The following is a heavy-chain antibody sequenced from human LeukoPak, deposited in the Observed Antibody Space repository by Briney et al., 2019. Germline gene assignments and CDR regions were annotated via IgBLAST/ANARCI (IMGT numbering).Heavy chain of an antibody. D-gene: IGHD4-17*01. V-gene: IGHV4-59*08. CDR3: ASGLRPWVYFDY. CDR2: IYYSGST. Sequence: SETLSLTCTVSGGSISSYYWSWIRQPPGKGLEWIGYIYYSGSTNYNPSLKSRVTISVDTSVNQFSLKLSSVTAADTAVYYCASGLRPWVYFDYWGQGTLVTVSS. CDR1: GGSISSYY. J-gene: IGHJ4*02.